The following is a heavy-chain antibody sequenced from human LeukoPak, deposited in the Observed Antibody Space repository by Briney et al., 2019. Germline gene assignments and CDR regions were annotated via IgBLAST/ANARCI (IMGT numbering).Heavy chain of an antibody. CDR3: ARDLLWWYHGGLDY. Sequence: GGSLRLSSAASGFTFSSYAMSWVRQAPGKGLEWVSAISGSGGSTYYADSVKGRFTISRDNSKNTLYLQMNSLRAEDTAVYYCARDLLWWYHGGLDYWGQGTLVTVSS. D-gene: IGHD4-23*01. CDR1: GFTFSSYA. CDR2: ISGSGGST. V-gene: IGHV3-23*01. J-gene: IGHJ4*02.